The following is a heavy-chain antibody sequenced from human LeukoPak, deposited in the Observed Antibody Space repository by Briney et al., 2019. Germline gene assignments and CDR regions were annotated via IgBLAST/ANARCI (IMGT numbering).Heavy chain of an antibody. CDR1: GFTFDDYV. V-gene: IGHV3-9*01. CDR2: ISFNSGSI. J-gene: IGHJ6*02. D-gene: IGHD2-15*01. Sequence: GGSLRLSCAASGFTFDDYVMHWVRQAPGKGLEWVSGISFNSGSIGYADSVKGRFTISRDNAKNSLYLQVNSLRPEDTALYYCAKDSRPLCSGGSCYYYYGMDVWGQGTTVTVSS. CDR3: AKDSRPLCSGGSCYYYYGMDV.